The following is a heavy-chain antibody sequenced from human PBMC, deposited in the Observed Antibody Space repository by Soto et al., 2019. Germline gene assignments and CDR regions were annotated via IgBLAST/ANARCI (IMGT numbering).Heavy chain of an antibody. D-gene: IGHD3-22*01. CDR2: IIPIFGTA. CDR1: GGTFSSYA. V-gene: IGHV1-69*06. J-gene: IGHJ6*02. Sequence: SVKVSCKASGGTFSSYAISWVRQAPGQGLEWMGGIIPIFGTANYAQRFRGRVTITADKSTSTAYMELSSLRSEDTAVYYCARDYYDSSGYWKAYYYYGMDVWGQGTTVTVSS. CDR3: ARDYYDSSGYWKAYYYYGMDV.